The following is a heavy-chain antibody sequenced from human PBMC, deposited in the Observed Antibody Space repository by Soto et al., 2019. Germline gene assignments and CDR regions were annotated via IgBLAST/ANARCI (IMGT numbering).Heavy chain of an antibody. CDR2: IRNKAKSYET. D-gene: IGHD4-17*01. CDR1: GFSFSGSA. CDR3: VRHDYGYDARVDP. J-gene: IGHJ5*02. V-gene: IGHV3-73*01. Sequence: EVQLVESGGGLVQPGGSLKLSCAASGFSFSGSAMQWVRQAPGRGLEWIGRIRNKAKSYETTYAASVTGRFTISRDDSRNPAYLQMHSLKTEDTAVYYCVRHDYGYDARVDPWGQGALVIVSS.